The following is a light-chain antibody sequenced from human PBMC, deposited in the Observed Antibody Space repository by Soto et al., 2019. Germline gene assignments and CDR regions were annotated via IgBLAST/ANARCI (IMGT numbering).Light chain of an antibody. CDR2: AAS. Sequence: DIPMTQSPSAMSASVGDRVTITCRASQDIRNYLGWYQQKPGGVPQRLIYAASNLPVGVPSRFSGGGSGTDFTLTISSLQPEDFATDYCLQYFTYPYTFGQGTKLEI. V-gene: IGKV1-17*03. CDR3: LQYFTYPYT. J-gene: IGKJ2*01. CDR1: QDIRNY.